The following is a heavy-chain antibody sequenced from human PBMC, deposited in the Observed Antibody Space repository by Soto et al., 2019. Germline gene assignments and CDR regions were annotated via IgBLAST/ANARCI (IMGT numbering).Heavy chain of an antibody. CDR3: ARSSIEPRVFMYPFES. D-gene: IGHD6-6*01. J-gene: IGHJ4*02. CDR2: IYYDGNT. V-gene: IGHV4-39*01. Sequence: PSETLSLTCTVSGDSITSSSHYWGWIRQPPGKGLECIANIYYDGNTYYNPSLKSRVAISLDTSKNQFSLRLNSVTAADTVVYYCARSSIEPRVFMYPFESWGQGTLVTVSS. CDR1: GDSITSSSHY.